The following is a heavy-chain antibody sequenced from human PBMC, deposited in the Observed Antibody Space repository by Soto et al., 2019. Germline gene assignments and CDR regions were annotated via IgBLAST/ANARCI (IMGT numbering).Heavy chain of an antibody. V-gene: IGHV2-70*01. Sequence: SGPTLVNPTQTLTLTCTFSGFSLSTNGMCVGWIRQPPGKALEWLALINWDDEKFYTTSLRTRLTISKDTSNNQVVLTVTNMDPVDTATYYCARIKGPYDAFDIWGQGTMVTVSS. CDR1: GFSLSTNGMC. CDR3: ARIKGPYDAFDI. CDR2: INWDDEK. J-gene: IGHJ3*02.